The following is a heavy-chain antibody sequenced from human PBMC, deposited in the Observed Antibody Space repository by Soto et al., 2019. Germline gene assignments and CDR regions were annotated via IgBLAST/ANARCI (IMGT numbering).Heavy chain of an antibody. CDR2: IIPIFGTA. D-gene: IGHD2-2*01. CDR1: GGSFSSYA. Sequence: SVKVSCKASGGSFSSYAISWVRQAPGQGLEWMGGIIPIFGTANYAQKFQGRVTITADESTSTAYMELSSLRSEDTAVYYCARSGYCSSTSCYRRPFDYWGQGTLVTVSS. CDR3: ARSGYCSSTSCYRRPFDY. J-gene: IGHJ4*02. V-gene: IGHV1-69*13.